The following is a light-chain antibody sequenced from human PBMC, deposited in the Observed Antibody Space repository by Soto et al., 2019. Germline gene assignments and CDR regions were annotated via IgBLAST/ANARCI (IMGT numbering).Light chain of an antibody. CDR1: QSVRSNY. V-gene: IGKV3-20*01. Sequence: ETEMTQSPGTVSLSPGERATLSCTTSQSVRSNYLSWYQQKPGQAPRLLIYGVFSTAGGIPDRFSGSGSGTDFTLTISGLEPDDSAIYYCQHYDGSPRTFGPGTKLEIK. CDR2: GVF. CDR3: QHYDGSPRT. J-gene: IGKJ2*01.